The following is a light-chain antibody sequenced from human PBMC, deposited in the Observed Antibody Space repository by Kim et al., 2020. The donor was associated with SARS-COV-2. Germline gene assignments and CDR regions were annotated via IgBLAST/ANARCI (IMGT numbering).Light chain of an antibody. CDR2: GAT. J-gene: IGKJ1*01. V-gene: IGKV3-20*01. Sequence: EIVLTQSPGTLSLSPGERATLSCRASQSVTSSYLAWYKQKPGQAPRLLIFGATSRATGIPDRFRGSGSGTDFTLTISRLEPEDFATYYCQQYDRPPWTFGQGTKVDIK. CDR1: QSVTSSY. CDR3: QQYDRPPWT.